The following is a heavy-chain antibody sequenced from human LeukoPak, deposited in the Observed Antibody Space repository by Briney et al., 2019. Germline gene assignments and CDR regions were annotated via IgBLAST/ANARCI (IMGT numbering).Heavy chain of an antibody. J-gene: IGHJ4*02. D-gene: IGHD4-17*01. Sequence: LRLSCAAPGFTFRSSGMHWIRQPPGKGLEGIGYIYYSGSTNYNPSLKSRVSISVDTSKNQFSLKLSSVTAADTAVYYCARTGSTVTMLYPFDRWGQGTLVTVSS. CDR3: ARTGSTVTMLYPFDR. V-gene: IGHV4-59*01. CDR1: GFTFRSSG. CDR2: IYYSGST.